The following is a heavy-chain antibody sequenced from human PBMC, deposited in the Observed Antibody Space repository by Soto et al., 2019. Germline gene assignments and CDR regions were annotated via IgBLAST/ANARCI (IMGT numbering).Heavy chain of an antibody. D-gene: IGHD3-10*01. CDR2: INHSGST. J-gene: IGHJ6*03. V-gene: IGHV4-34*01. CDR1: GWSFSGYY. Sequence: SETLSLTCAVYGWSFSGYYWSWIRQPPGKGLEWIGEINHSGSTNYNPSLKSRVTISVDTSKNQFSLKLSSVTAADTAVYYCARITLLWFGELFSMDYYYYYKDVWGKGTTVTVSS. CDR3: ARITLLWFGELFSMDYYYYYKDV.